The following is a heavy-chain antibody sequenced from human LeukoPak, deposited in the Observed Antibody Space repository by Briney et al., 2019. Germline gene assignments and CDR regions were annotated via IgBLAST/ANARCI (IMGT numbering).Heavy chain of an antibody. CDR2: IKQDGSEK. CDR1: GFTFSSYW. Sequence: GGSLRLSCAASGFTFSSYWMHWVRQAPGKGLEWVANIKQDGSEKYYVDSVKGRFTISRDNARNSLYLQMNSLRTEDTAVYYCATMLGYSGYARDWGQGTLVTV. D-gene: IGHD5-12*01. V-gene: IGHV3-7*01. J-gene: IGHJ4*02. CDR3: ATMLGYSGYARD.